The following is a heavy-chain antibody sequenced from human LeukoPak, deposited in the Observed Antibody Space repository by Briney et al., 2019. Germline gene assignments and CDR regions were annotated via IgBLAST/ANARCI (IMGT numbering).Heavy chain of an antibody. V-gene: IGHV3-7*01. Sequence: GGSLRLSCAASEFTFSSYWMHWVRQAPGKGLEWVANIKQDGSEKYYVDSVKGRFTISRDNAKNSLYLQMNSLRAEDTAVYYCARVSPRIVASNWGQGTLVTVSS. CDR1: EFTFSSYW. CDR3: ARVSPRIVASN. CDR2: IKQDGSEK. J-gene: IGHJ4*02. D-gene: IGHD5-12*01.